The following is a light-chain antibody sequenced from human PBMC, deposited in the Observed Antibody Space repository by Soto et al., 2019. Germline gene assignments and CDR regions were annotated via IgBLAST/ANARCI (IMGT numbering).Light chain of an antibody. V-gene: IGKV1-5*03. Sequence: DIQMTQSPSTLSASVGDRVTITCRASQSISSWLAWYQQKPGKAPKLLIYKASSLYSGVPSRFSGSGSGTEFTLTISSLQPDDFATYYCQQYNSYSRTFGQGTKVEIK. CDR2: KAS. CDR3: QQYNSYSRT. CDR1: QSISSW. J-gene: IGKJ1*01.